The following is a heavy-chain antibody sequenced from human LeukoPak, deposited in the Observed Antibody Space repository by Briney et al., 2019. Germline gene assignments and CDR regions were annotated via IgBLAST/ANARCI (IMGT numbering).Heavy chain of an antibody. CDR1: GGSFSGYY. D-gene: IGHD6-13*01. V-gene: IGHV4-34*01. CDR3: ARGIAARPRGMDV. Sequence: SETLSLTCAVYGGSFSGYYWSWIRQPPGKGLEWIREINHSGSTNYNPSLKSRVTISVDTFKNQFSLKLSSVTAADTAVYYCARGIAARPRGMDVWGKGTTVTVSS. J-gene: IGHJ6*04. CDR2: INHSGST.